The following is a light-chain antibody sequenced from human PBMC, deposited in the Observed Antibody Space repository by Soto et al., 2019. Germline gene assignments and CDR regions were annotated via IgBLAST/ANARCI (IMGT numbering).Light chain of an antibody. CDR1: QSVSSSY. CDR2: GAS. Sequence: EILLTQSPGTLSLSPGERATLSCRASQSVSSSYLAWYQQKPRQAPRLLRYGASSRANGIPDRFSGSGSGTDFTLTIGSLEPEDSAVYYCQQRNVWPPVTFGQGTRLEIK. CDR3: QQRNVWPPVT. J-gene: IGKJ5*01. V-gene: IGKV3D-20*02.